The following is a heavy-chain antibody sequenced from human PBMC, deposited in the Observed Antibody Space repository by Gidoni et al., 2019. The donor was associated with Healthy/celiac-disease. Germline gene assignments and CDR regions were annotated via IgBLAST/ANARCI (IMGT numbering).Heavy chain of an antibody. Sequence: GPGLVKPSQTLSLTCTVSGGSISSGSYYWSWIRQPAGKGLEWIGSIYTSGSTNYNPSLKSRVTISVDTSKNQFSLKLSSVTAADTAVYYCARDPTYYYDSSGRGAFDIWGQGTMVTVSS. CDR1: GGSISSGSYY. D-gene: IGHD3-22*01. CDR2: IYTSGST. V-gene: IGHV4-61*02. J-gene: IGHJ3*02. CDR3: ARDPTYYYDSSGRGAFDI.